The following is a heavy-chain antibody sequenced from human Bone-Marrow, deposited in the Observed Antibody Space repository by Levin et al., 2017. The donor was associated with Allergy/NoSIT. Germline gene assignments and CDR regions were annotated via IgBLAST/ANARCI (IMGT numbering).Heavy chain of an antibody. V-gene: IGHV3-23*01. CDR3: AKDGRFAATVTDS. D-gene: IGHD4-11*01. CDR1: GFTFSNYA. J-gene: IGHJ4*02. CDR2: ITDSAITA. Sequence: GGSLRLSCEASGFTFSNYAMSWVRQAPQKGLEWVSTITDSAITAFYADSVKGRFTISRDNSNNTLYLHMNTLRVEDTAVYYCAKDGRFAATVTDSWGQGILVTVSS.